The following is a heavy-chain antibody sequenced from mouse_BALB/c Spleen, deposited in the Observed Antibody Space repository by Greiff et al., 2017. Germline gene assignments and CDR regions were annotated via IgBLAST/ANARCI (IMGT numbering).Heavy chain of an antibody. J-gene: IGHJ4*01. CDR2: IYPGDGDT. CDR1: GYAFSSYW. D-gene: IGHD1-1*01. Sequence: QVQLKQSGAELVRPGSSVKISCKASGYAFSSYWMNWVKQRPGQGLESIGQIYPGDGDTNYNGKFKGKATLTADKSSSTAYMQLSSLTTEDSAVYCWERGLDAYVDYWGQGTSVTVSS. CDR3: ERGLDAYVDY. V-gene: IGHV1-80*01.